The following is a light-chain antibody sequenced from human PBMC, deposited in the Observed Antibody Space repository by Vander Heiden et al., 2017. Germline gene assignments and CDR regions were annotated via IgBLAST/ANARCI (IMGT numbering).Light chain of an antibody. Sequence: QSVLPQPPSASGTPGQRVAISCSGSSSNIGSHTVNWYQQLPGTAPKLLIYTNDQRPSGVPDRFSGSKSGTSASLAISGLQAEDEAEYYCAAWDDSRNGPVFGGGTKL. J-gene: IGLJ3*02. CDR1: SSNIGSHT. V-gene: IGLV1-44*01. CDR2: TND. CDR3: AAWDDSRNGPV.